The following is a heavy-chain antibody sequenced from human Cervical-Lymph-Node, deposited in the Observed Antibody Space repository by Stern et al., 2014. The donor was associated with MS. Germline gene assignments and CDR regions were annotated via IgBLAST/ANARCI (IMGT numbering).Heavy chain of an antibody. J-gene: IGHJ4*02. CDR1: GGSIFGYY. CDR2: VYYSGST. D-gene: IGHD7-27*01. V-gene: IGHV4-59*01. Sequence: QVQLQESGPGLVKPSETLSLTCTVSGGSIFGYYLSWIRQPPGKGLEWIGYVYYSGSTNYNPSLKSRVTMSVDTSKNQFSLKLSSVTAADTAVYYCARHMAARLGIDYWGQGTLVAVSS. CDR3: ARHMAARLGIDY.